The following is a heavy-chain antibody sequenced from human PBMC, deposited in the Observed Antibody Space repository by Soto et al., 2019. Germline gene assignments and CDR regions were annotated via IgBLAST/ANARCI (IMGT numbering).Heavy chain of an antibody. CDR2: IIPILGIA. J-gene: IGHJ6*02. Sequence: QVQLVQSGAEVKKPGSSVKVSCKASGGTFSSYTISWVRQAPGQGLEWMGRIIPILGIANYAQKFQGRVTITADKSTSTAYMERSSLRSEDTAVYYCARASDYYYGMDVWGQGTTVTVSS. CDR3: ARASDYYYGMDV. CDR1: GGTFSSYT. V-gene: IGHV1-69*02.